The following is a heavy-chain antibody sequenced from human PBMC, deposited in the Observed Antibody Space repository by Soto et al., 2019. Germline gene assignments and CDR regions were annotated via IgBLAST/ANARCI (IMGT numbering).Heavy chain of an antibody. CDR3: ARDLETMVRGVIGWFDP. V-gene: IGHV1-46*01. Sequence: QVQLVQSGAEVKKAGASVKVSCKASGYTFTSYHIHWVRQAPGQGLEWMGMIDPSGGSTTYAQSFQGRVTMTRDTSTSIVYMELSSLRSEDTAVYYCARDLETMVRGVIGWFDPWGQGTLVTVSS. CDR2: IDPSGGST. J-gene: IGHJ5*02. D-gene: IGHD3-10*01. CDR1: GYTFTSYH.